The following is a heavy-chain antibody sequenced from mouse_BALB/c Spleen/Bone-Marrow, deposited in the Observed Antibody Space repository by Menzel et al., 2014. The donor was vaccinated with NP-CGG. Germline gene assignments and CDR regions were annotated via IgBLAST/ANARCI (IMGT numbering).Heavy chain of an antibody. Sequence: QVQLQQSGPELVRPGVSVRISCKGSGYTFTDYAMHWVKQSHAKSLEWIGVISTYSGNTNNNQKFKGKATMTVDKSSSTAYMELARLTSEDSAIYYCASPIYYGNYEGFAYWGQGTLVTVSA. CDR3: ASPIYYGNYEGFAY. D-gene: IGHD2-1*01. CDR1: GYTFTDYA. V-gene: IGHV1-67*01. J-gene: IGHJ3*01. CDR2: ISTYSGNT.